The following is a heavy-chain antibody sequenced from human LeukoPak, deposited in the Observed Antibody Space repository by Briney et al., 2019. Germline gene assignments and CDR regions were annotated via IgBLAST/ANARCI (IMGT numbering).Heavy chain of an antibody. D-gene: IGHD3-22*01. V-gene: IGHV3-23*01. CDR1: GFTFSSYA. J-gene: IGHJ4*02. CDR3: ARVYYDSSGYYAAIDY. CDR2: ISGSGGST. Sequence: GGSLRLSCAASGFTFSSYAMSWVRQAPGKGLEWVSAISGSGGSTYYADSVKGRFTISRDNAKNSLYLQMNSLRAEDTAVYYCARVYYDSSGYYAAIDYWGQGTLVTVSS.